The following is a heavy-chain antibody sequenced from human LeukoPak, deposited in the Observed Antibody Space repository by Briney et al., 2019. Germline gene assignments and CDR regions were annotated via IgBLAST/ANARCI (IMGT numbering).Heavy chain of an antibody. Sequence: SVKVSCKASGGTFISYAISWVRQAPGQGLEWMGRIIPILGIANYAQKFQGRVTITADKSTSTAYMELSSLRSEDTAVYYCARAPKRGYSGYDFDYWGQGTLVTVSS. J-gene: IGHJ4*02. CDR3: ARAPKRGYSGYDFDY. D-gene: IGHD5-12*01. V-gene: IGHV1-69*04. CDR2: IIPILGIA. CDR1: GGTFISYA.